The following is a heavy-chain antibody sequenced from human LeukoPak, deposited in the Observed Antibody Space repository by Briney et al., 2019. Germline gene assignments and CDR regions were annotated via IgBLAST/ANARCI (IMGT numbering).Heavy chain of an antibody. D-gene: IGHD3-9*01. CDR3: ARVKQLLRYFDWLFSPDAFDI. V-gene: IGHV1-69*13. J-gene: IGHJ3*02. Sequence: SVKVSCKASGYTFTSYGISWVRQAPGQGLEWMGGIIPIFGTANYAQKFQGRVTITADEYTSTAYMELSSLRSEDTAVYYCARVKQLLRYFDWLFSPDAFDIWGQGTMVTVSS. CDR1: GYTFTSYG. CDR2: IIPIFGTA.